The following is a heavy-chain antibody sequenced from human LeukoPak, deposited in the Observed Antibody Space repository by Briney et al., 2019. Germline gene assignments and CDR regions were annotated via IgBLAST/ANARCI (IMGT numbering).Heavy chain of an antibody. CDR1: GFTFSSYA. CDR2: ISGSGGST. Sequence: GGSLRLSCAASGFTFSSYAMSWVRQAPGKGLEWVSAISGSGGSTYYADSVKGRFTISRDNSKNTLYLQMNSLRAEDTAVYHCAKDLSGRYYYDSSGTDAFDIWGQGTMVTVSS. V-gene: IGHV3-23*01. D-gene: IGHD3-22*01. J-gene: IGHJ3*02. CDR3: AKDLSGRYYYDSSGTDAFDI.